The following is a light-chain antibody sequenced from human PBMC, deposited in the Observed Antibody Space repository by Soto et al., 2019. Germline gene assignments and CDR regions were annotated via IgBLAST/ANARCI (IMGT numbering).Light chain of an antibody. CDR1: QSVSSSY. CDR2: GAS. CDR3: HPYDSSTLT. Sequence: EIVLTQSPGTLSLSPGERATLSCRASQSVSSSYLAWYQQKPGQAPRLLIYGASSRATGITDRFSGSGSGTDFNLTISRLEPEAFAVDYCHPYDSSTLTVGGGTKVEIK. J-gene: IGKJ4*01. V-gene: IGKV3-20*01.